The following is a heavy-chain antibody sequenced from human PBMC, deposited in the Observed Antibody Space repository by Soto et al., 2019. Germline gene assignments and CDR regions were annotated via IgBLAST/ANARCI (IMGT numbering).Heavy chain of an antibody. Sequence: SETLSLTCVVSGDSITTYKWWTWVRQTPGKGLEWIGEIYDSGNTRYNPSLKSRVTISKDTSKNELSLKLNSVTVADTAVYYCATCQLGEYYYAMDIWGQGTTVTVSS. CDR2: IYDSGNT. CDR3: ATCQLGEYYYAMDI. J-gene: IGHJ6*02. D-gene: IGHD7-27*01. CDR1: GDSITTYKW. V-gene: IGHV4-4*02.